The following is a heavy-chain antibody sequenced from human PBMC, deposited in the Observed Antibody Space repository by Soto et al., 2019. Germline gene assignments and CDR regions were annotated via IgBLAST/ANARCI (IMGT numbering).Heavy chain of an antibody. CDR2: IGTAGDT. V-gene: IGHV3-13*01. Sequence: GGSLRLSCAASGFTFSSYDMHWVRQATGKGLEWVSAIGTAGDTYYPGSVKGRFTISRENAKNSLYLQMNSLRAEDTAVYYCARDAPLYGMDVWGQGTTVTVSS. CDR3: ARDAPLYGMDV. CDR1: GFTFSSYD. J-gene: IGHJ6*02.